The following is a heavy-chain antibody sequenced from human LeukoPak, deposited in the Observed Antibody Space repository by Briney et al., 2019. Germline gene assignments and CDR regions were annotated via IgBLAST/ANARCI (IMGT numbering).Heavy chain of an antibody. D-gene: IGHD1-1*01. J-gene: IGHJ3*02. Sequence: SETLSLTCAVYGGSFSGYYWSWIRQPPGKGLEWIGEINHSGSTNYNPSLKSRVTISVDTSKNHFSLKLTSVTAADTAVYYCARGLEWGDGFDIWGQGTMVTVSP. CDR2: INHSGST. CDR3: ARGLEWGDGFDI. V-gene: IGHV4-34*01. CDR1: GGSFSGYY.